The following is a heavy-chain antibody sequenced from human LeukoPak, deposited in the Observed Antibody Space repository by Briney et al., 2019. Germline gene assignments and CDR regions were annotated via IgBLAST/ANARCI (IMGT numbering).Heavy chain of an antibody. V-gene: IGHV1-8*03. J-gene: IGHJ6*03. CDR3: ARVQMATIFYYYYYMDV. CDR2: MNPNSGNT. D-gene: IGHD5-24*01. Sequence: ASVTVSCKASGYTFTSYDINWVRQATGQGLEWMGWMNPNSGNTGYAQKFQGRVTITRNTSISTAYMELRSLRSEDTAVYYCARVQMATIFYYYYYMDVWGKGTTVTVSS. CDR1: GYTFTSYD.